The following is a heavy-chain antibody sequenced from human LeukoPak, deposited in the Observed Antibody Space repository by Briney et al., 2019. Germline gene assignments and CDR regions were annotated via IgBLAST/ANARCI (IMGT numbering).Heavy chain of an antibody. CDR3: AKNSNANIHAFDI. J-gene: IGHJ3*02. Sequence: SETLSLTCAVYGGSFSGYYWSWIRQPPGKGLEWIGYIYYSGSTNYNPSLKSRVTISVDTSKNQFSLKLSSVTAADTAVYHCAKNSNANIHAFDIWGQGTMVTVSS. D-gene: IGHD4-11*01. V-gene: IGHV4-59*08. CDR2: IYYSGST. CDR1: GGSFSGYY.